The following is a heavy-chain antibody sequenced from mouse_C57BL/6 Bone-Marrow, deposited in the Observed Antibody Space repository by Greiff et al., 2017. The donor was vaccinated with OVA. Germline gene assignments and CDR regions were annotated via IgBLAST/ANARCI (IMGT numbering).Heavy chain of an antibody. D-gene: IGHD2-2*01. CDR1: GYSITSGYY. V-gene: IGHV3-6*01. Sequence: EVKLVESGPGLVKPSQSLSLTCSVTGYSITSGYYWNWIRQFPGNKLEWMGYISYDGSNNYNPSLKNRISITRDTSKNQFFLKLNSVTTEDTATYYCARWFLYFDYWGQGTTLTVSS. J-gene: IGHJ2*01. CDR2: ISYDGSN. CDR3: ARWFLYFDY.